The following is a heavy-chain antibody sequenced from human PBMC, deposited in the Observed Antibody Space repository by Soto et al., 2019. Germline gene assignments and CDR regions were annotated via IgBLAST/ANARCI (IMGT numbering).Heavy chain of an antibody. D-gene: IGHD6-19*01. Sequence: VQLQQWGAGLLKPSETLSLTCAVYGGSFSGYSWSWMRQPPGQGLEWIGEMNHGGSTNYNPSLKSRVTVSADKSKNQFSLKLTSLTAADTAVYYCARARYSSGLFAMKHHFDYWGQGTLVTVSS. J-gene: IGHJ4*02. CDR1: GGSFSGYS. V-gene: IGHV4-34*02. CDR2: MNHGGST. CDR3: ARARYSSGLFAMKHHFDY.